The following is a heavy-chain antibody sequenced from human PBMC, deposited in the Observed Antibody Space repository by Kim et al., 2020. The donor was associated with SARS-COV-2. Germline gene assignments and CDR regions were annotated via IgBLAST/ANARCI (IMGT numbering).Heavy chain of an antibody. J-gene: IGHJ4*02. CDR2: T. Sequence: TYYNSSLESRLTILVDTSKNRFSLKLSSVTAADTAVYYCAAYYYDSSAIDYWGQGTLVTVSS. CDR3: AAYYYDSSAIDY. V-gene: IGHV4-31*02. D-gene: IGHD3-22*01.